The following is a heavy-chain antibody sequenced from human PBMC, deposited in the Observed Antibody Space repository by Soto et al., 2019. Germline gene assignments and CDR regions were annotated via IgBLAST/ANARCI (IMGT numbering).Heavy chain of an antibody. CDR2: IIPIFGTA. J-gene: IGHJ6*02. V-gene: IGHV1-69*12. CDR1: GGTFSSYA. CDR3: ATSAARNYYYGMDV. Sequence: QVQLVQSGAEVKKPGSLVKVSCKASGGTFSSYAISWVRQAPGQGLEWMGGIIPIFGTANYAQKFQGRVTITADESTSTAYMELSSLRSEDTAVYYCATSAARNYYYGMDVWGQGTTVTVSS.